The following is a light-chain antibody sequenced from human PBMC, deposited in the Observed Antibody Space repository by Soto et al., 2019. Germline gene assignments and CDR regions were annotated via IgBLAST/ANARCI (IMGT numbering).Light chain of an antibody. J-gene: IGKJ4*01. CDR3: QQGNSFPLT. Sequence: DIQMTQSPSSLSASVGYRFTITCRASQGIRNDLGWYQQKPGKAPKPLIYMASSLESGVPSRFSGSGSGTDSTLTISSLQPEDFATYYCQQGNSFPLTFGGGTTGDIK. CDR1: QGIRND. CDR2: MAS. V-gene: IGKV1-17*01.